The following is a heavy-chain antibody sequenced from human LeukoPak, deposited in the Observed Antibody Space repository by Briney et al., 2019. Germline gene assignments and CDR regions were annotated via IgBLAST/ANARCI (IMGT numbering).Heavy chain of an antibody. CDR1: GFIFSSHA. D-gene: IGHD3-10*01. J-gene: IGHJ4*02. CDR3: ARDMVKGAPDYLDY. V-gene: IGHV3-30*04. CDR2: IGYDGNEQ. Sequence: GGSLRLSCAASGFIFSSHAMHWVRQAPGKGLERVAVIGYDGNEQYYADSVRGRFTISRDDSKNTLFLQMDSLKTEDTALYYCARDMVKGAPDYLDYWGQGTLVTVSS.